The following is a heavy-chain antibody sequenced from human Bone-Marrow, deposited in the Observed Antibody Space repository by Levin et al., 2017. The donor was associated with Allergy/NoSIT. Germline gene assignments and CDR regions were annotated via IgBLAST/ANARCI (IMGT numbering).Heavy chain of an antibody. Sequence: GGSLRLSCSASGFTFDSSEMAWVRQAPGKGLEWISYISGNNITTYYADSVKGRFTISRDNSKNSLFLQMNSLRAEDTAVYYCARTPAPNIDWHFDFWGKGTLVTVSS. CDR2: ISGNNITT. J-gene: IGHJ4*02. V-gene: IGHV3-48*03. D-gene: IGHD3-9*01. CDR1: GFTFDSSE. CDR3: ARTPAPNIDWHFDF.